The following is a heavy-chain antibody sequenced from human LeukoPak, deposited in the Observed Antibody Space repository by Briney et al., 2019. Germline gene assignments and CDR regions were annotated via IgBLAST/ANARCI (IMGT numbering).Heavy chain of an antibody. CDR2: IFPGDPDT. CDR3: ARATTGPRTIDY. CDR1: GYSFTSYW. Sequence: GESLKISCKDSGYSFTSYWIAWVRQMPGKGLEWMGIIFPGDPDTRYSPSFQGQVTISADKSISTAFLQWSSLQASDTAMYYCARATTGPRTIDYWGQGTLVTVSS. V-gene: IGHV5-51*01. D-gene: IGHD1-1*01. J-gene: IGHJ4*02.